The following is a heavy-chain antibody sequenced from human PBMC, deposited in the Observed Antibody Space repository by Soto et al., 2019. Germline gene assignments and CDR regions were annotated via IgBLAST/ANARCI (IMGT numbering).Heavy chain of an antibody. Sequence: QVQLQESGPGLVKTSEALSLTCTVSGGSISSYYWSWIRQPPGTGLEWIGYIYYSGSTNYNPSLKSRVTISADTSKNQFSLKLSSVTAADTAVYYCARQRGYDSSGFYSNWFDPWGQGTLVTVSS. CDR3: ARQRGYDSSGFYSNWFDP. D-gene: IGHD3-22*01. CDR2: IYYSGST. J-gene: IGHJ5*02. CDR1: GGSISSYY. V-gene: IGHV4-59*08.